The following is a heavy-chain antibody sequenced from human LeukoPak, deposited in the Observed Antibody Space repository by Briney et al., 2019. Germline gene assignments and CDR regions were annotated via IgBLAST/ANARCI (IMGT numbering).Heavy chain of an antibody. CDR3: ARDSQFISSWYGRNFDY. J-gene: IGHJ4*02. V-gene: IGHV3-21*01. D-gene: IGHD6-13*01. Sequence: GRSLRLSCAASGFTFSTFAMIWVRQPPGKGLEWVSSIFPSGGEIHYADSVRGRFTISRDNAKNSLYLQMNSLRAEDTAVYYCARDSQFISSWYGRNFDYWGQGTLVTVSS. CDR1: GFTFSTFA. CDR2: IFPSGGEI.